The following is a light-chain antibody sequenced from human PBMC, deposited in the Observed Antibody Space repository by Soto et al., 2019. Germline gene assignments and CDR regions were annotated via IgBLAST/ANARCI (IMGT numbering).Light chain of an antibody. CDR2: DAS. J-gene: IGKJ1*01. CDR3: QQYISYWT. Sequence: DIQMTQSPSTLSAFVGDRVTITCRASQSISSWLAWYQQKPGKAPKLLIYDASRLESGVPSRFSGSGSGTEFTLTISSLQPDDFATYYCQQYISYWTFGQGTKVDIK. V-gene: IGKV1-5*01. CDR1: QSISSW.